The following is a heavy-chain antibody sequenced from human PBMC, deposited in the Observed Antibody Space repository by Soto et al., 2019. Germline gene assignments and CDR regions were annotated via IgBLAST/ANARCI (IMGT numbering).Heavy chain of an antibody. D-gene: IGHD2-15*01. J-gene: IGHJ5*02. CDR1: GGSISSRGYY. V-gene: IGHV4-30-2*01. CDR2: IYHSGST. CDR3: ARVHGCSGGSCYSYWFDP. Sequence: SETLYLTCTVSGGSISSRGYYWGWIRQPPGKGLEWIGYIYHSGSTYYNPSLKSRVTISVDRSKNQFSLKLSSVTAADTAVYYCARVHGCSGGSCYSYWFDPWGQGTLVTVSS.